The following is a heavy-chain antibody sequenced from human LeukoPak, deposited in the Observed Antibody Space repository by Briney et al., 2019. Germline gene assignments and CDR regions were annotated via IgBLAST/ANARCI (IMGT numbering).Heavy chain of an antibody. CDR2: IYAGVTT. D-gene: IGHD2-15*01. CDR1: GFTVSGNY. V-gene: IGHV3-53*01. Sequence: PGGSLRLSCAASGFTVSGNYMSWVRQAPGKGLEWVSVIYAGVTTYYADSVKGRFTISRDRSKNTLYLQMNGLRGGDTAVYYCAKTLGYCSGGSCYSGVIDYWGQGTLVTVSS. J-gene: IGHJ4*02. CDR3: AKTLGYCSGGSCYSGVIDY.